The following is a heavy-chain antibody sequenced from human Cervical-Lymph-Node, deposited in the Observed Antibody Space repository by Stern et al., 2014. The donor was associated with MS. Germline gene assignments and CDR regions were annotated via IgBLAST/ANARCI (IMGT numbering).Heavy chain of an antibody. CDR2: IIPIFGTA. J-gene: IGHJ2*01. Sequence: VQLEESGAEVKKPGSSVKVSCKASGGTFSSYAISWARQAPGQGLEWMGGIIPIFGTANYAQKFQGRVTITADESTSTAYMELSSLRSEDTAVYYCARKGLTTVTTRWYFDLWGRGTLVTVSS. V-gene: IGHV1-69*01. CDR3: ARKGLTTVTTRWYFDL. CDR1: GGTFSSYA. D-gene: IGHD4-17*01.